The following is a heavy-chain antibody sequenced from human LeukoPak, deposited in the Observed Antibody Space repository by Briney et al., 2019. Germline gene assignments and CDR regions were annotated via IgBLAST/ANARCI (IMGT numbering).Heavy chain of an antibody. V-gene: IGHV3-23*01. J-gene: IGHJ6*02. Sequence: GGSLRLSCAASGFTFSSYAVSWVRQAPGKELEWVSAISGSGGSTYYADSVKGRFTISRDNSKNTLYLQMNSLRAEDTAVYYCAKVPGVRGYYYYGMDVWGQGTTVTVSS. CDR2: ISGSGGST. D-gene: IGHD3-10*01. CDR3: AKVPGVRGYYYYGMDV. CDR1: GFTFSSYA.